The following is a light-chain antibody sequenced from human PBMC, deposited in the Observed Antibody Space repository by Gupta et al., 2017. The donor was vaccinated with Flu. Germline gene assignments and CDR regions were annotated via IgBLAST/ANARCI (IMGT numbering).Light chain of an antibody. J-gene: IGKJ1*01. V-gene: IGKV3-15*01. Sequence: DRATLSCRASRSVSSNLAWYQQKPGQAPRLRILGASTRAAGIPARFSGSGSETEFTLTISGLQSEDFAVYYCQQYNIWPPWTFGQGTKVEIK. CDR1: RSVSSN. CDR3: QQYNIWPPWT. CDR2: GAS.